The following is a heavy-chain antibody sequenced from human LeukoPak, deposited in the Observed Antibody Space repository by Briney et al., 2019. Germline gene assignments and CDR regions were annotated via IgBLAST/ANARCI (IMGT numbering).Heavy chain of an antibody. Sequence: GGSLRLSCAASGFTFSSFWMHWVRQAPGKGLVWVSRIKSDGSSTTYADSVRGRFTISRDNAKNTLYLQMSSLRAEDTAVYYCTRGYYYDSSGPNIPFDYWGQGTLVTVSS. CDR3: TRGYYYDSSGPNIPFDY. CDR1: GFTFSSFW. CDR2: IKSDGSST. J-gene: IGHJ4*02. V-gene: IGHV3-74*01. D-gene: IGHD3-22*01.